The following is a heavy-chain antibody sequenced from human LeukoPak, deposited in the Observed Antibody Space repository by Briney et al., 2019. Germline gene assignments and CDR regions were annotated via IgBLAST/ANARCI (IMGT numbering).Heavy chain of an antibody. Sequence: SSYIYYADSVKGRFTISRDNAKNSLYLQMNSLRAEDTAVYYCARVYYDFWSGEEGLAFDYWGQGTLVTVSS. CDR3: ARVYYDFWSGEEGLAFDY. J-gene: IGHJ4*02. D-gene: IGHD3-3*01. V-gene: IGHV3-21*01. CDR2: SSYI.